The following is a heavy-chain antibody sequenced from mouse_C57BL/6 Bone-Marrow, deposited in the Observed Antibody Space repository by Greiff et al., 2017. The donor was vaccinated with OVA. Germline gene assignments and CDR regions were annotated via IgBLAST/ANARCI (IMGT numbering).Heavy chain of an antibody. D-gene: IGHD2-2*01. CDR1: GYTFTSYW. J-gene: IGHJ4*01. CDR2: IDPSDSYT. V-gene: IGHV1-50*01. CDR3: ARRDGYDGGYAMDY. Sequence: QVQLQQPGAELVKPGASVKLSCKASGYTFTSYWMQWVKQRPGQGLEWIGEIDPSDSYTNYNQKFKGKATLTVDTSSSTAYMQLSSPTSEDSAVYYCARRDGYDGGYAMDYWGQGTSVTVSS.